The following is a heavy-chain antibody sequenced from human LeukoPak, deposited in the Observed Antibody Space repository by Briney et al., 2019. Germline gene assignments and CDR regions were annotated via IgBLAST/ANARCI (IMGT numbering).Heavy chain of an antibody. CDR2: IYDSGST. J-gene: IGHJ6*03. CDR3: AREAYCGGDCYSHYYYYYYMDV. Sequence: SETLSLTCAVSGGSISSSNWWRWVRPPPGKGGEGIGEIYDSGSTNYNPSLKSRVTISVDKSKNPFSLKLSSVTAADTAVYYCAREAYCGGDCYSHYYYYYYMDVWGKGTTVTVSS. CDR1: GGSISSSNW. V-gene: IGHV4-4*02. D-gene: IGHD2-21*02.